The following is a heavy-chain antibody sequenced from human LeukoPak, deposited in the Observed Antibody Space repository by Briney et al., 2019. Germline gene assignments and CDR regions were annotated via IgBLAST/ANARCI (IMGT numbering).Heavy chain of an antibody. CDR2: ISYSGST. V-gene: IGHV4-39*07. CDR3: ASSRTYYYDSSGYSFDY. CDR1: GGSIGGTRYY. Sequence: QPSETLSLTCTVSGGSIGGTRYYWGWIRQPPGKGLEWIGSISYSGSTHYNPSLQSRVTISVDTSKNQFSLKLSSVTAADTAVYYCASSRTYYYDSSGYSFDYWGQGTLVTVSS. D-gene: IGHD3-22*01. J-gene: IGHJ4*02.